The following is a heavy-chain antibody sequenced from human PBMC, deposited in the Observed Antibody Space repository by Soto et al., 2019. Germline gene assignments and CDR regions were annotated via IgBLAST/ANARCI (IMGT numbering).Heavy chain of an antibody. D-gene: IGHD6-6*01. J-gene: IGHJ6*02. V-gene: IGHV1-69*06. CDR2: IIPIFGTA. CDR1: GGTFSSYA. CDR3: ARSSDSSSSFSYYYGMDV. Sequence: SVKVSCKASGGTFSSYAISWVRQAPGQGLEWMGGIIPIFGTANYAQKFQGRVTITADKSTSTAYMELSSLRSEDTAVYYCARSSDSSSSFSYYYGMDVWGQGTTVTVSS.